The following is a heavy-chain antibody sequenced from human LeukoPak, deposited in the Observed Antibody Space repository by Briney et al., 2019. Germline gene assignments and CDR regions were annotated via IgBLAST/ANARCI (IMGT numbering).Heavy chain of an antibody. CDR3: ARGRRDGYNWHYYYMDV. CDR1: GYTFTGYY. V-gene: IGHV1-2*02. D-gene: IGHD5-24*01. Sequence: ASVKVSCKASGYTFTGYYMHWVRQASGQGLEWMGWINPNSGGTNYAQKFQGRVTMTRDTSISTAYMELSRLRSDDTAVYYCARGRRDGYNWHYYYMDVWGKGTTVTISS. CDR2: INPNSGGT. J-gene: IGHJ6*03.